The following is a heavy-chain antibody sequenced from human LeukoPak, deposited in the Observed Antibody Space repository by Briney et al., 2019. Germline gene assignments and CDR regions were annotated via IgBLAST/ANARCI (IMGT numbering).Heavy chain of an antibody. V-gene: IGHV3-23*01. Sequence: GSLRLSCAASGFAFSSCAMSWVRQAPGKGLEWVSTVSGSGDSTYYEDSAKGRFTITRDNSKNTLYLQMSSLRADDTAIYYCVKRGFGGWGAFDIWGQGTMVTVSS. CDR2: VSGSGDST. CDR1: GFAFSSCA. D-gene: IGHD3-10*01. CDR3: VKRGFGGWGAFDI. J-gene: IGHJ3*02.